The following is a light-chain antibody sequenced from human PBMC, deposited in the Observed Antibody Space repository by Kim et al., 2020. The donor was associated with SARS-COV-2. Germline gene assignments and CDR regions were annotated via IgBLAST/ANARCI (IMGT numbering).Light chain of an antibody. V-gene: IGKV1-5*03. Sequence: DIQMTQSPSTLSASVGDRVTLTCRASQNINNWLAWYQQKPGKAPNLLIYKASSLESGVPSRFSGSGSGTEFTLTISSLQPDDFATYYCQQYDSSTWTFGQGTKVDIK. CDR2: KAS. J-gene: IGKJ1*01. CDR1: QNINNW. CDR3: QQYDSSTWT.